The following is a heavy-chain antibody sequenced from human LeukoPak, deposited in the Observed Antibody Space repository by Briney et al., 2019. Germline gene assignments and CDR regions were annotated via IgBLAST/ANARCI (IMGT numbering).Heavy chain of an antibody. J-gene: IGHJ4*02. CDR1: GFTLSSYA. Sequence: TGGSLRLSCAASGFTLSSYAMTWVRQAPGKWLEWVSDIGDSGATTYYADSVKGRFTISRDNSKNTLYVQMNSLREEDTAIYYCAKALPDGGSLDYWGQGTLVTVSS. CDR2: IGDSGATT. CDR3: AKALPDGGSLDY. V-gene: IGHV3-23*01. D-gene: IGHD4-23*01.